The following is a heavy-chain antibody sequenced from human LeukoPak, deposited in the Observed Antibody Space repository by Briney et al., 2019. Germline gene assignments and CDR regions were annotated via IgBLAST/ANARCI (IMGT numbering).Heavy chain of an antibody. D-gene: IGHD2-15*01. CDR1: GGSFSGYY. Sequence: SETLSLTCAVYGGSFSGYYWSWIRQPPGKGLEWIGEINHSGSTNYNPSLKSRVTISVDTSKNQFSLKLSSVAAADTAVYYCARVRWGYGGRDYWGQGTLVTVSS. CDR2: INHSGST. CDR3: ARVRWGYGGRDY. J-gene: IGHJ4*02. V-gene: IGHV4-34*01.